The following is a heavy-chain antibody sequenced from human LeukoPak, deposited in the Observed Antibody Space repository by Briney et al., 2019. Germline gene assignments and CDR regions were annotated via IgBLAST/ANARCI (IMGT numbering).Heavy chain of an antibody. J-gene: IGHJ4*02. Sequence: GGSLRLSCAASGFTFSSYAMSWVRQAPGKGLEWVSAISGSGGSTYYADSVKGRFTISRDNSKNTLYLQMNSLRAEDTAVYYCAKMPIFGVVIFYYFDYWGQGTLVTVSS. CDR2: ISGSGGST. CDR3: AKMPIFGVVIFYYFDY. D-gene: IGHD3-3*01. CDR1: GFTFSSYA. V-gene: IGHV3-23*01.